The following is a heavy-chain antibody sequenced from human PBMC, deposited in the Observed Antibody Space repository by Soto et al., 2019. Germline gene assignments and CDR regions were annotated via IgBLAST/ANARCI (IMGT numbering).Heavy chain of an antibody. D-gene: IGHD1-7*01. V-gene: IGHV3-48*01. Sequence: EVQLVESGGGLVQPGGSLRLSCAASGFTFSSYSMNWVRQAPGKGLEWVSYISSSSSTIYYADSVKGRFTISRDNAKNSLYLQMNSLRAEDTAVYYCGTEGGTRTDYWGQGTLVTVSS. CDR3: GTEGGTRTDY. CDR2: ISSSSSTI. CDR1: GFTFSSYS. J-gene: IGHJ4*02.